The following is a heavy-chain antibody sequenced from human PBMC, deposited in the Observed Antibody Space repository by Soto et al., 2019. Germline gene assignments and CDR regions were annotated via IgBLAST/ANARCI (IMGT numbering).Heavy chain of an antibody. CDR3: ARARVYATGPLDF. J-gene: IGHJ4*02. V-gene: IGHV3-21*06. Sequence: SLRLSCAASGFTFTSYTMNWVRQAPGKGLEWVSSISSSSDYIYYADSMKGRVTISRDNAKNSLFLDMNSLTGEDTAVYYCARARVYATGPLDFWGQGTLVTGS. D-gene: IGHD6-13*01. CDR2: ISSSSDYI. CDR1: GFTFTSYT.